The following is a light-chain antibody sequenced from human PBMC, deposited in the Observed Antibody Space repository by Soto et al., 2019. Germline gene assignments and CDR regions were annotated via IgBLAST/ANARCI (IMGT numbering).Light chain of an antibody. CDR2: DAS. CDR3: QQYHTPRA. CDR1: QSISTY. Sequence: DIQMTQSPSSLSASVGDRFTITCRASQSISTYLHWYQQKPGKAPKLLIYDASSLESGVPSRFSATASGTEFTLTISSLQPDDFATYYCQQYHTPRAFGQGTKVDIK. J-gene: IGKJ1*01. V-gene: IGKV1-5*01.